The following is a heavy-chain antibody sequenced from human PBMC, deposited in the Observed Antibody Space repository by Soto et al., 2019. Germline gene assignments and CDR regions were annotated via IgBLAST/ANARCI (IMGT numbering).Heavy chain of an antibody. J-gene: IGHJ6*01. V-gene: IGHV3-49*04. CDR2: IRSKAHGGTT. CDR3: TRDRGDDFWSGYYRYPFMDG. CDR1: GFTFGDYA. D-gene: IGHD3-3*01. Sequence: GWSLRLSCTASGFTFGDYAMSWVRQAPGQGLEWVGFIRSKAHGGTTEYAASVKGRFTISRDDSKTIAYLQMNSLKSEETAVYYCTRDRGDDFWSGYYRYPFMDGWRRGTRVTVAS.